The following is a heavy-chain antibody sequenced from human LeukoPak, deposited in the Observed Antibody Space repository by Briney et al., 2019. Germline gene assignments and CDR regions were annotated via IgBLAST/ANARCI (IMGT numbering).Heavy chain of an antibody. CDR2: ISYDGTND. CDR1: EFSFRSYG. CDR3: ATDGYCSGGNCYAGHFHY. J-gene: IGHJ4*02. D-gene: IGHD2-15*01. V-gene: IGHV3-30*03. Sequence: GGSLRLSCAASEFSFRSYGMNWVRQAPGKGLEWVALISYDGTNDYYVDSVRGRFTVSRDNSKNTLSLQMYSLRGEDTALYYCATDGYCSGGNCYAGHFHYWGQGTLVTVSS.